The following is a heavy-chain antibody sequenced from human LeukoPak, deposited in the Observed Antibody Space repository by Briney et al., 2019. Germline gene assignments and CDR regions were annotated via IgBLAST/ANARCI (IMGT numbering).Heavy chain of an antibody. D-gene: IGHD4-11*01. Sequence: KSSETLSLTCSVSGDSISIYYWTWIRQPPGKGLEWIGYIDHTGTTSYNPSLNSRVTISRDTSKNHFSLDLTSVTAADTAVYFCARGRVSSSTYYSTYYYYFYMDVWGKGTTVIVSS. J-gene: IGHJ6*03. CDR1: GDSISIYY. CDR3: ARGRVSSSTYYSTYYYYFYMDV. V-gene: IGHV4-59*01. CDR2: IDHTGTT.